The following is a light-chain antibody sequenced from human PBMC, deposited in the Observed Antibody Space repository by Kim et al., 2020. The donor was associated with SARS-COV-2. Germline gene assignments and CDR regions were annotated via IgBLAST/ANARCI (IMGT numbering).Light chain of an antibody. CDR3: NSRDSSGNRV. J-gene: IGLJ3*02. Sequence: VALGQTVRITCQGDSLRSFYASWYQQRPGQAPVLVIYGKNNRPSGTPDRLSGSRSGNTASLTITGAQAEDEADYYCNSRDSSGNRVFGGGTQLTVL. CDR1: SLRSFY. CDR2: GKN. V-gene: IGLV3-19*01.